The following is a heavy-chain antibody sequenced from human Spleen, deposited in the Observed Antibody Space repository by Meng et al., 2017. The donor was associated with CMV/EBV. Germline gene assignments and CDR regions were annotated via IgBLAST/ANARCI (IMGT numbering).Heavy chain of an antibody. CDR3: ARDRRDYMYYYYGMDV. Sequence: ASVKVSCKASGYTFTGYYMHWVRQAPGQGLEWMGWINPNSGGTNYAQKFQGRVTMTRDTSISTAYMELSRLRSDDTAVYYCARDRRDYMYYYYGMDVWGQGTTVTVSS. V-gene: IGHV1-2*02. CDR2: INPNSGGT. D-gene: IGHD4/OR15-4a*01. J-gene: IGHJ6*02. CDR1: GYTFTGYY.